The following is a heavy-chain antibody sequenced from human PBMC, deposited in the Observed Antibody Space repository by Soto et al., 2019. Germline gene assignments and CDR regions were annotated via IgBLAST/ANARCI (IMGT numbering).Heavy chain of an antibody. Sequence: PSETLSLTCAVSGGSISSGGYSWSWIRQPPGKGLEWIGSIYYSGSTYYNPSLKSRVTISVDTSKNQFSLKLSSVTAADTAVYYCARLSNYDSSGFRWGQGTLVTVSS. CDR1: GGSISSGGYS. CDR3: ARLSNYDSSGFR. J-gene: IGHJ4*02. CDR2: IYYSGST. D-gene: IGHD3-22*01. V-gene: IGHV4-30-2*03.